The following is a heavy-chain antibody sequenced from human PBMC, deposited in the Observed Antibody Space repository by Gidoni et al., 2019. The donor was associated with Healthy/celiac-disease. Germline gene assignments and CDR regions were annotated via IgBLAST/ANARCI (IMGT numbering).Heavy chain of an antibody. CDR2: ISGSGGST. CDR1: GFTFSSYA. Sequence: EVQLLESGGGLVQPGGSLRLSCAASGFTFSSYAMSWVRQAPGKGLEWVSAISGSGGSTYYADSVKGRFTISRDNSKNTLYLQMNSLRAEDTAVYYCAKDRQLWLAALGIGLGIDYWGQGTLVTVSS. J-gene: IGHJ4*02. V-gene: IGHV3-23*01. CDR3: AKDRQLWLAALGIGLGIDY. D-gene: IGHD5-18*01.